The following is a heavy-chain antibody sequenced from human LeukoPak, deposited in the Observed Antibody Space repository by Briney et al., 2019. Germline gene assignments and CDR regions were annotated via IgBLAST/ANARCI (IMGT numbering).Heavy chain of an antibody. CDR2: IYYSGST. Sequence: SETLSLTCTVSGGSISSYYWSWIRQPPGKGLEWIGYIYYSGSTNYNPSLKSRVTISVETSKNQFSLKLSSVTAADTAVYYCARAQSGSGWYNYYYYGMDVWGKGTTVTVSS. CDR1: GGSISSYY. V-gene: IGHV4-59*01. D-gene: IGHD6-19*01. J-gene: IGHJ6*04. CDR3: ARAQSGSGWYNYYYYGMDV.